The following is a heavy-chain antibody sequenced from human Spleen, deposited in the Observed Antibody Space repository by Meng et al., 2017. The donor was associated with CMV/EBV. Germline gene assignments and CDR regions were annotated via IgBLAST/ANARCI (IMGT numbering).Heavy chain of an antibody. J-gene: IGHJ3*01. CDR2: ISSSANTI. CDR1: GFTFDDYA. V-gene: IGHV3-48*03. CDR3: ARTSSARKAFDF. Sequence: GESLKISCAASGFTFDDYAMHWVRQAPGKGLEWLSFISSSANTIDYADSVRGRFTISRDNAKNLVFLQMNRLRAEDTGLFYCARTSSARKAFDFWGQGTTVTVSS.